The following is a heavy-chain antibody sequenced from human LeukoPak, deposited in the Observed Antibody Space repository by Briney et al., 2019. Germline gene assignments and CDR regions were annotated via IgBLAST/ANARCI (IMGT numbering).Heavy chain of an antibody. D-gene: IGHD3-16*01. CDR1: GGSISSYY. Sequence: PSETLSLTCTVSGGSISSYYWSWIRQPPGKGLEWIGYIYYSGSTNYNPSLKSRVTISVDTSKNQFSLKLSSVTAADTAVYYCARSLDYYYYYMDVWGKGTTVTISS. J-gene: IGHJ6*03. CDR3: ARSLDYYYYYMDV. V-gene: IGHV4-59*01. CDR2: IYYSGST.